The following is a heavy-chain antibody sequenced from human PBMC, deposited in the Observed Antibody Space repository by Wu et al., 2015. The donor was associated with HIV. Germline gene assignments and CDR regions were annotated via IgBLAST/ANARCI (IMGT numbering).Heavy chain of an antibody. CDR1: GGTFSSYA. V-gene: IGHV1-69*05. D-gene: IGHD4-23*01. Sequence: QVQLVQSGAEVKKPGSSVKVSCKASGGTFSSYAISWVRQAPGQGLEWMGGIIPIFGTANYAQKFQGRVTITTDESTSTAYMELSSLRSEDTAVYYCARDHPETPYGGGDWFDPWGQGTLVTVSS. CDR3: ARDHPETPYGGGDWFDP. CDR2: IIPIFGTA. J-gene: IGHJ5*02.